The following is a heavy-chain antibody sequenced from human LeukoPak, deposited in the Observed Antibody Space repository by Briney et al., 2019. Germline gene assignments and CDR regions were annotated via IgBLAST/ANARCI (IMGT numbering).Heavy chain of an antibody. CDR2: IYYSGST. CDR1: GGSISSGGYY. Sequence: SETLILTCTVSGGSISSGGYYWGWIRQHPGKGLEWIGYIYYSGSTYYNPSLKSRVTISVDTSKNQFSLKLSSVTAADTAVYYCARVEYCSSTSCYTDNWFDPWGRGTLVTVSS. V-gene: IGHV4-31*03. CDR3: ARVEYCSSTSCYTDNWFDP. D-gene: IGHD2-2*02. J-gene: IGHJ5*02.